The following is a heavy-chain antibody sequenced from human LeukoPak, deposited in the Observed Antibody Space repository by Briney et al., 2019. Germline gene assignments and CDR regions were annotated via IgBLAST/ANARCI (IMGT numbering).Heavy chain of an antibody. V-gene: IGHV4-34*01. CDR3: AREFLRYCSSTSCLWGDDP. CDR1: GGSFSGYY. J-gene: IGHJ5*02. D-gene: IGHD2-2*01. CDR2: INHSGST. Sequence: SETLSLTCAVYGGSFSGYYWSWIRQPPGKGLEWIGEINHSGSTNYNPSLKSRVTISVDTSKNQFSLKLSSVTAADTAVYYCAREFLRYCSSTSCLWGDDPWGQGTLVTVSS.